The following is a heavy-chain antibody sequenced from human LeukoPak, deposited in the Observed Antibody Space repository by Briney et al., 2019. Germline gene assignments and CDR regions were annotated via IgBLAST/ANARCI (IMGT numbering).Heavy chain of an antibody. CDR1: GYSFTSYW. D-gene: IGHD1-26*01. Sequence: GESLKISCKGSGYSFTSYWIAWVRQMPGKGLEWMGIIFPGDSDTRYSPSFQGQVTISADKSIATAFLQWSSLKASDTAMYYCARPTGRGNYYYFDYWGQGTVVTVSS. CDR2: IFPGDSDT. CDR3: ARPTGRGNYYYFDY. V-gene: IGHV5-51*01. J-gene: IGHJ4*02.